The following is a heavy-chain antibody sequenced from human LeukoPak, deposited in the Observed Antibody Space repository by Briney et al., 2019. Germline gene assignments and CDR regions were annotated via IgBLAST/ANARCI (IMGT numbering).Heavy chain of an antibody. J-gene: IGHJ4*02. V-gene: IGHV4-59*01. CDR3: AREEGIAAAGALEY. CDR1: IDSITNY. Sequence: PSKTLSLTCSVPIDSITNYWSWIRQPPGKGLEWIGFIYHSGNTNKNPSLTTRVTMTVDTSKTQITLRLSSVTAADTAVYYCAREEGIAAAGALEYWGQGILVTVSS. D-gene: IGHD6-13*01. CDR2: IYHSGNT.